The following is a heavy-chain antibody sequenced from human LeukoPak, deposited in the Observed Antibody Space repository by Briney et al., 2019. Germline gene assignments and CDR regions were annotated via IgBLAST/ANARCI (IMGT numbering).Heavy chain of an antibody. CDR3: AKADYYGSGSYYWRPYYYYVMDV. Sequence: GGSLRLSCAASGFTFSSYGMHWVRQAPGKGLEWVAVISYDGSNKYYADSVKGRFTISRDNSKNTLYLQMNSLRAEDTAVYYCAKADYYGSGSYYWRPYYYYVMDVWGQGTTVTVSS. J-gene: IGHJ6*02. CDR2: ISYDGSNK. CDR1: GFTFSSYG. V-gene: IGHV3-30*18. D-gene: IGHD3-10*01.